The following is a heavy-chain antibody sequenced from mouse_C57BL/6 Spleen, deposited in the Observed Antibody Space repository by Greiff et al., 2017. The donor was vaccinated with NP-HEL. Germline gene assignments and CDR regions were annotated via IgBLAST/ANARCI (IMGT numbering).Heavy chain of an antibody. CDR3: ARYDDGYFDY. CDR1: GFTFTDYY. V-gene: IGHV7-3*01. D-gene: IGHD2-3*01. Sequence: EVMLVESGGGLVQPGGSLSLSCAASGFTFTDYYMSWVRQPPGKALEWLGFIRNKANGYTTEYSASVKGRFTIYRDNSQSILYLQMNALRAEDSATYYCARYDDGYFDYWGQGTTLTVSS. J-gene: IGHJ2*01. CDR2: IRNKANGYTT.